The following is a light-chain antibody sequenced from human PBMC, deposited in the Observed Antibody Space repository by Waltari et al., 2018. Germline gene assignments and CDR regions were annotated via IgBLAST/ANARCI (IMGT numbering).Light chain of an antibody. CDR2: SAS. J-gene: IGKJ1*01. CDR1: QSIGNY. V-gene: IGKV1-39*01. CDR3: QESYSSPPST. Sequence: DIQMTQSPSSLSAVVGDRVTITCRASQSIGNYLNWYQQKPGKAPQLLNYSASGLQRGVPSRFSGRGSGTEFSLTISGLQPDDFATYYCQESYSSPPSTFGQGTKVDIK.